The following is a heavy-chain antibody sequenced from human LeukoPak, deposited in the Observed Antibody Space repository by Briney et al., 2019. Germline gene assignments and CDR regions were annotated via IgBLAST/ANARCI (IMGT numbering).Heavy chain of an antibody. D-gene: IGHD2-15*01. J-gene: IGHJ4*02. V-gene: IGHV1-46*01. CDR3: ATDPVGYCSANGCYSVDY. Sequence: ASVKVSCKASGYTFTSYYMHWVRQAPGQGLEWMGIINPSGGSTSYAQKFQGRVTMTRDMSTSTVYMELSSLRSDDTAVYYCATDPVGYCSANGCYSVDYWGQGTLVTVSS. CDR1: GYTFTSYY. CDR2: INPSGGST.